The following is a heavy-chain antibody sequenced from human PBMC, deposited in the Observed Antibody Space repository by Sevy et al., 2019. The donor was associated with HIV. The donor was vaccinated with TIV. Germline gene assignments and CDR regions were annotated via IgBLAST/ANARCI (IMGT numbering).Heavy chain of an antibody. J-gene: IGHJ5*02. CDR1: GYTFTSYY. D-gene: IGHD6-19*01. Sequence: ASVKVSCKASGYTFTSYYMHWVRQAPGQGLEWMGIINPSGGSTSYAQKFQGRATMTRDTSTSTVYMELSSLRSEDTAVYYCARGPSIAVAGTSGWFDPWGQGTLVTVSS. V-gene: IGHV1-46*01. CDR2: INPSGGST. CDR3: ARGPSIAVAGTSGWFDP.